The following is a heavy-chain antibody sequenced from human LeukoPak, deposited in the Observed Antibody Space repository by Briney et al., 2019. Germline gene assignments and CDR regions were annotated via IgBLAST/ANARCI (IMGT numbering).Heavy chain of an antibody. V-gene: IGHV3-30*02. CDR2: IWYDGSKK. Sequence: GGSLRLSCAASGFTFSRYGFHWVRQAPGKGLEWVAVIWYDGSKKYYADSVKGRFTISRDDSKNTLYLQMNSLRAEDTAVYYCAKEVVPAGEVDYWGQGTLVTVSS. CDR1: GFTFSRYG. J-gene: IGHJ4*02. D-gene: IGHD2-2*01. CDR3: AKEVVPAGEVDY.